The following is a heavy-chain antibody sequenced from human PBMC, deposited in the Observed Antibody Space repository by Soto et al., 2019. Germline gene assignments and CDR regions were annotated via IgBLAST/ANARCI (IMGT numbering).Heavy chain of an antibody. J-gene: IGHJ6*02. D-gene: IGHD1-7*01. Sequence: HPGGSLRLSCAASGFTVSTSQMTWFRQAPGKGLEWVSVIFIGGTTQYAESVKGRFTISRDKSENTVVLQMNSLRAEDTAVYYCAKLGITGTPSPMDVWGQGTTVTVSS. V-gene: IGHV3-53*01. CDR1: GFTVSTSQ. CDR2: IFIGGTT. CDR3: AKLGITGTPSPMDV.